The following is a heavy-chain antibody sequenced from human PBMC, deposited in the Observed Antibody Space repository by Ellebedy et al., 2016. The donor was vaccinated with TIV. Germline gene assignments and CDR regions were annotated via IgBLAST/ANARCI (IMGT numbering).Heavy chain of an antibody. V-gene: IGHV3-21*01. J-gene: IGHJ4*02. CDR1: DFTFSKYT. D-gene: IGHD3-3*01. CDR2: LSSTSSYI. Sequence: GGSLRLXXETSDFTFSKYTMNWVRQAPGKGLEWVASLSSTSSYISYADSFKGRFTISRDNAKNSLYLQMNSLRGEDTAVYYCARARIWNAYKYFDYWGQGTRVAVSS. CDR3: ARARIWNAYKYFDY.